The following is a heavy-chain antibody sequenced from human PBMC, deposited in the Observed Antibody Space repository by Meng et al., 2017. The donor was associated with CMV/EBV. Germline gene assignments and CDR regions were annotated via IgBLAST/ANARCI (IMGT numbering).Heavy chain of an antibody. CDR2: IRNDGSNK. V-gene: IGHV3-30*02. D-gene: IGHD1-7*01. J-gene: IGHJ5*02. CDR3: AREADCTRTTCPPGS. CDR1: GYTFTGYY. Sequence: SCKASGYTFTGYYMHWVRQAPGKGLEWVAFIRNDGSNKYYAESVKGRFTISRDNSRNTLYLQMNSLRGEDTAVYYCAREADCTRTTCPPGSWGQGTLVTVSS.